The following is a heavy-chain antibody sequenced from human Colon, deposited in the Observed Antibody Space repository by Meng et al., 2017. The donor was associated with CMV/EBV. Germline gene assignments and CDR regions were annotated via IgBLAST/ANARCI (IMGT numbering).Heavy chain of an antibody. J-gene: IGHJ5*02. Sequence: YTLTGYWMHWVRQAPGQGLEWMGWINPNSGDSNYAQKFQGRVTMTRDTSRSTAYMELSSLRSDDTAIYYCARMHFGAGTYSNNWFDPWGQGTLVTVSS. CDR2: INPNSGDS. D-gene: IGHD3-10*01. CDR3: ARMHFGAGTYSNNWFDP. CDR1: YTLTGYW. V-gene: IGHV1-2*02.